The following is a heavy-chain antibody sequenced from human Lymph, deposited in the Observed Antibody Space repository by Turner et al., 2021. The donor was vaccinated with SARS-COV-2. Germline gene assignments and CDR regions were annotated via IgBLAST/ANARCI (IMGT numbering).Heavy chain of an antibody. Sequence: EVQLLESGGGLVQPGGSLRLSCAASGLTFRSYTMSWVRQAPGKGLEWVSAISGSGASTYYADSVKGRFTISRDNSKNTLYLQMNSLRVEDTAVYYCAKDGYDGIYCGGGSCYSGWFDPWGQGTLVTVSS. CDR1: GLTFRSYT. CDR2: ISGSGAST. CDR3: AKDGYDGIYCGGGSCYSGWFDP. J-gene: IGHJ5*02. D-gene: IGHD2-15*01. V-gene: IGHV3-23*01.